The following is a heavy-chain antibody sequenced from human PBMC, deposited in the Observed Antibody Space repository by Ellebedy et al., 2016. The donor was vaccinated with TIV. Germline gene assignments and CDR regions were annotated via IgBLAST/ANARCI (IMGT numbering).Heavy chain of an antibody. CDR1: GGSISTSNFY. V-gene: IGHV4-39*07. D-gene: IGHD3-3*01. J-gene: IGHJ4*01. CDR3: ARGYYHSGHYFSPGE. CDR2: VYYSGTT. Sequence: MPGGSLRLSCTVSGGSISTSNFYWGWVRQPPGKGLEWIGTVYYSGTTQYNPSLKSRVTISVDTSRAQFSLKMTSVTAADTAVYYCARGYYHSGHYFSPGEWGRGTLVTVSS.